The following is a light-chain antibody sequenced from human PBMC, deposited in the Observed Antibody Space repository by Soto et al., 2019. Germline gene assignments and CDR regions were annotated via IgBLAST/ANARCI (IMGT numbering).Light chain of an antibody. CDR3: QQYDSYSWT. J-gene: IGKJ1*01. CDR1: RRISNW. Sequence: DTQMTQSPSTLSGSLGDRVTITCRASRRISNWVAWYQQKPGKAPKLLISDASDLERGVPSRFSGSGSGTEFTLTISSLQPDDFATYYCQQYDSYSWTFGQGTKVDIK. V-gene: IGKV1-5*01. CDR2: DAS.